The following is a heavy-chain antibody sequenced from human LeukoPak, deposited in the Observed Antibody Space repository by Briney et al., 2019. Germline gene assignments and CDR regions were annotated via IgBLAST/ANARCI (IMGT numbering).Heavy chain of an antibody. V-gene: IGHV3-74*01. Sequence: PGGSLRLSCAASEFTFSNYWIHWVRQAPGKGLVWVSRINSDGSGTNYADSVKGRFTISRDNSNNTLYLQMNSLRAEDTAVYYCAKGDIVVVPYDMDVWGQGTTVTVSS. CDR2: INSDGSGT. J-gene: IGHJ6*02. D-gene: IGHD2-2*01. CDR1: EFTFSNYW. CDR3: AKGDIVVVPYDMDV.